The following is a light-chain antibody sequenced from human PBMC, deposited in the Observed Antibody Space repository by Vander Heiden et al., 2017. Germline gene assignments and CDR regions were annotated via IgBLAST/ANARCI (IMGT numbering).Light chain of an antibody. CDR1: STNIGSNQ. CDR2: SNV. Sequence: SVLTQPPSASATPGRRVSISCSGSSTNIGSNQVHWYQHLKGTAAKLLMFSNVFRPSGVPDRFSCSKSCTSASFAIIGLQSEDEADDYFASWDDSLHAWVFGGGTKLTVL. J-gene: IGLJ3*02. CDR3: ASWDDSLHAWV. V-gene: IGLV1-44*01.